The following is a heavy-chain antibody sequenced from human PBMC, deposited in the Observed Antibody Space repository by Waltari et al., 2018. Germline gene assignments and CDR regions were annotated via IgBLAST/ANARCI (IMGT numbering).Heavy chain of an antibody. V-gene: IGHV1-24*01. CDR2: FEPEDGET. Sequence: QVQLVQSGAEVKKPGASVKVSCKVSGYTLTELSMHWVRQAPGKGLEWMGGFEPEDGETIYEQKFQGRVTMTEDTSTDTAYMELSSLRSEDTAVYYCATPLMITFGGVDDAFDIWGQGTMVTVSS. D-gene: IGHD3-16*01. CDR1: GYTLTELS. J-gene: IGHJ3*02. CDR3: ATPLMITFGGVDDAFDI.